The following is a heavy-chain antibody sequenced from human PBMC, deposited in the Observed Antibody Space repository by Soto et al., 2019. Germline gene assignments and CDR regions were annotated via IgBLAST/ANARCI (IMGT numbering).Heavy chain of an antibody. CDR1: GFTFSDYY. J-gene: IGHJ4*02. CDR3: ARRLQWQLRPLDY. V-gene: IGHV3-11*01. Sequence: XESLRLSCAGSGFTFSDYYMTWIRQAPGKGLEWVSYINTLSSAIYYADSVKGRFTISRDNAKNSLYLQMNSLRAEDTAVYYCARRLQWQLRPLDYWGRGTLVTVSS. CDR2: INTLSSAI. D-gene: IGHD6-19*01.